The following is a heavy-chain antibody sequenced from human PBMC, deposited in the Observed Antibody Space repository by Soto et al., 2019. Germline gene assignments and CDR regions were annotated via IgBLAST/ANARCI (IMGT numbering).Heavy chain of an antibody. CDR1: GFTFSNAW. V-gene: IGHV3-15*01. D-gene: IGHD5-12*01. CDR3: IGTYSGSSMRFDY. CDR2: VKSKTDGGTI. J-gene: IGHJ4*02. Sequence: EVQLVESGVGLVKPGGSLRLSCAASGFTFSNAWMTWVRQAPGKGLEWVGRVKSKTDGGTIDYAAPVKDRFTISRDDSKNTLYLQMNSLKTEDTAVYYCIGTYSGSSMRFDYWGQGTLVTVSS.